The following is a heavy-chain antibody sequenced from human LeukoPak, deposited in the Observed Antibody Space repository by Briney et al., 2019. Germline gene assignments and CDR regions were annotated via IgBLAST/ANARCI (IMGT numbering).Heavy chain of an antibody. CDR1: RFTFSSYW. J-gene: IGHJ4*02. CDR2: INGDGSSI. Sequence: GGSLRLSCAGSRFTFSSYWMHWVRQAPGKGPVWVSRINGDGSSISYSDSVKGRFTMSRDNAKHTLYLQMISLRAEDTAVYYCARGRGATIGGYWGQGTLVTVSS. D-gene: IGHD5-12*01. V-gene: IGHV3-74*01. CDR3: ARGRGATIGGY.